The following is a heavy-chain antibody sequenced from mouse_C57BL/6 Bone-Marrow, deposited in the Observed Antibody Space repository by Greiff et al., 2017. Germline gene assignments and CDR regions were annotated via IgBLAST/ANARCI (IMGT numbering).Heavy chain of an antibody. CDR1: GYSFTGYY. J-gene: IGHJ3*01. D-gene: IGHD2-4*01. Sequence: EVQLVESGPELVKPGASVKISCKASGYSFTGYYMNWVKQSPEKSLEWIGEINPSTGGTTYNQKFKAKATLTVDKSSSTAYMQLKSLTSEDSAVYYCAALYYDYDGGFAYWCQGTLVTVSA. CDR3: AALYYDYDGGFAY. CDR2: INPSTGGT. V-gene: IGHV1-42*01.